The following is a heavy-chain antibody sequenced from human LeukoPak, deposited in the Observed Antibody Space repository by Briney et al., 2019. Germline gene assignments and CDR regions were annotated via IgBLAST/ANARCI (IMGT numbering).Heavy chain of an antibody. Sequence: SETLSLTCAVYGGSFSGYYWSWIRQPPGKGLEWIGEMNHSGSTNYNPSLKSRVTISVDTSKNQFSLKLSSVTAADTAVYYCAGFCGGDCYSFGFDPWGQGTLVTVSS. D-gene: IGHD2-21*02. CDR1: GGSFSGYY. V-gene: IGHV4-34*01. CDR2: MNHSGST. CDR3: AGFCGGDCYSFGFDP. J-gene: IGHJ5*02.